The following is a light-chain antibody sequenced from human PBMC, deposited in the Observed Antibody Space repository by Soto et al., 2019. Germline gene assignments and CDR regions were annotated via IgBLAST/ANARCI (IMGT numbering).Light chain of an antibody. V-gene: IGKV3-15*01. CDR3: QQYNNWPLT. Sequence: RVIVQSPTALSVSPGEGATLSYRASQSVSSNLAWYQQKPGQAPRLLIYGASTRATGIPARFSGSGSGTEFTLTISSLQSEDFAVYYCQQYNNWPLTFGQGTRLEIK. J-gene: IGKJ5*01. CDR2: GAS. CDR1: QSVSSN.